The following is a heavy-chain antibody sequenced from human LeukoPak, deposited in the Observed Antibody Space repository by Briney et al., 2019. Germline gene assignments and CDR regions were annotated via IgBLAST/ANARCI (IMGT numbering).Heavy chain of an antibody. CDR2: INPNSGGT. Sequence: GASVKVSCKASGYTFTSYGISWVRQAPGQGLEWMGWINPNSGGTNYAQKFQGRVTMTRDTSISTAYMELSRLRSDDTAVYYCASLFPLGYCSGGSCYFAQIMDYWGQGTLVTVSS. D-gene: IGHD2-15*01. J-gene: IGHJ4*02. CDR1: GYTFTSYG. CDR3: ASLFPLGYCSGGSCYFAQIMDY. V-gene: IGHV1-2*02.